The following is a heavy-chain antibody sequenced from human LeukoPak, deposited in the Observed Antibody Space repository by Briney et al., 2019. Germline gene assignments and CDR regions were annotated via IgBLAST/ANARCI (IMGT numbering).Heavy chain of an antibody. D-gene: IGHD3-16*02. CDR3: AREANYDYVWGSYPNDAFDI. Sequence: PGGSLRLSCAASGFTFSDYYMSWIRQAPGKGLEWVSYISSSGSTIYYADSVKGRFTISRDNAKNSLYLQMNSLRAEDTAVYYCAREANYDYVWGSYPNDAFDIWGQGTMVTVSS. V-gene: IGHV3-11*04. CDR1: GFTFSDYY. CDR2: ISSSGSTI. J-gene: IGHJ3*02.